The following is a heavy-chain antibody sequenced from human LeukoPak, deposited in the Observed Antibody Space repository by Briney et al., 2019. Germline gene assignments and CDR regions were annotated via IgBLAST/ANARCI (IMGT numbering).Heavy chain of an antibody. CDR2: ISSNGGST. CDR1: GFTFSSYW. V-gene: IGHV3-64*01. J-gene: IGHJ3*02. CDR3: ARVITAAGTFAFDI. D-gene: IGHD6-13*01. Sequence: GGSLRLSCAASGFTFSSYWMSWVRQAPGKGLEYVSAISSNGGSTYYANSVKGRFTISRDNSKNTLYLQMGSLRAEDMAVYYCARVITAAGTFAFDIWGQGTMVTVSS.